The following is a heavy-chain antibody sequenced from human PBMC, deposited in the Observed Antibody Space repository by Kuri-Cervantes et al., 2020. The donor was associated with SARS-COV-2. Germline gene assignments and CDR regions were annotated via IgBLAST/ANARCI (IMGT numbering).Heavy chain of an antibody. D-gene: IGHD6-13*01. CDR3: ARALGSSWYEDAFDI. Sequence: ASVKVSCKASGYTFTSYYMHWVRQAPGQGLEWMGIINPSGGSTSYAQKFQGRVTMTGDTSTSTVYMELSSLRSEDTAVYYCARALGSSWYEDAFDIWGQGTMVTVSS. J-gene: IGHJ3*02. V-gene: IGHV1-46*01. CDR1: GYTFTSYY. CDR2: INPSGGST.